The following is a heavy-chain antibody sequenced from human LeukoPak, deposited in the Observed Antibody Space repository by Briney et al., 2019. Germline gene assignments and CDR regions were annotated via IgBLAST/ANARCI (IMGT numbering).Heavy chain of an antibody. V-gene: IGHV3-7*03. CDR1: GFALSSHW. J-gene: IGHJ6*02. Sequence: PGGSLGLSCAASGFALSSHWMTWVRQVPGRGPEWVANVNRDGSETYYLDSVKGRFTISKDNAKNSLYLHMNSLRAEDTALYHCARNNGMDVWGQGTTVIVSS. CDR3: ARNNGMDV. CDR2: VNRDGSET.